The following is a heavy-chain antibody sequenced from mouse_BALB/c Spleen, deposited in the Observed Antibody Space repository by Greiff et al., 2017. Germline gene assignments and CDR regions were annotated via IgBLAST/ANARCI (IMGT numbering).Heavy chain of an antibody. J-gene: IGHJ2*01. Sequence: VQLKESGPGLVKPSQSLSLTCTVTGYSITSDYAWNWIRQFPGNILEWLGYISYSGSTSYNPSLKSRISVTRDTSKNQFFLQLNSVTTEDTATYYCASAATVVGSYFDYWGQGTTLTVSS. CDR1: GYSITSDYA. V-gene: IGHV3-2*02. CDR3: ASAATVVGSYFDY. D-gene: IGHD1-1*01. CDR2: ISYSGST.